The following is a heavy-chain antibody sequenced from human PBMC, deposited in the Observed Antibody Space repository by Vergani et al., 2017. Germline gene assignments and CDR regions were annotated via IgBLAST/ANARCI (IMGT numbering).Heavy chain of an antibody. CDR3: AKVGNIGPYYFDY. CDR2: IWYDGSNK. V-gene: IGHV3-33*06. Sequence: QVQLVESGGGVVQPGRSLRLSCAASGFTFSSYGMHWVRQAPGKGLEWVAVIWYDGSNKYYADSVKGRFTISRDNSKNTVYLQMNSLRAEDTAVYYCAKVGNIGPYYFDYWGQGTLVTVSS. D-gene: IGHD2/OR15-2a*01. J-gene: IGHJ4*02. CDR1: GFTFSSYG.